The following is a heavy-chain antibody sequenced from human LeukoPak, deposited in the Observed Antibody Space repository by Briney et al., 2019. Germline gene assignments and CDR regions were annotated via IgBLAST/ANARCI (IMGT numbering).Heavy chain of an antibody. CDR3: AKDPTSYSSGWYHYFDY. V-gene: IGHV3-23*01. D-gene: IGHD6-19*01. CDR2: ISGSGGST. Sequence: QSGGSLRLSCAASGFTFSSYGMSWVRQAPGKGLEWVSAISGSGGSTYYADSVKGRFTISRDNSKNTLYLQMNSLRAEDTAVYYCAKDPTSYSSGWYHYFDYWGQGTLVTVSS. J-gene: IGHJ4*02. CDR1: GFTFSSYG.